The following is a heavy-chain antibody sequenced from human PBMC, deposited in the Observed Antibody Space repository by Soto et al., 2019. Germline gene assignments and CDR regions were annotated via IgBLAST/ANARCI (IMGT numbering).Heavy chain of an antibody. V-gene: IGHV1-46*01. D-gene: IGHD3-3*01. Sequence: EASVKLSCKASGYTFTSYYMHWVRQAPGQGLEWMGIINPSGGSTSYAQKFQGRVTMTRDTSTSTVYMELSSLRSEDTAVYYCAGEGPGRTTIFGVPPAGMDVWGQGTTVTVSS. CDR3: AGEGPGRTTIFGVPPAGMDV. CDR1: GYTFTSYY. CDR2: INPSGGST. J-gene: IGHJ6*02.